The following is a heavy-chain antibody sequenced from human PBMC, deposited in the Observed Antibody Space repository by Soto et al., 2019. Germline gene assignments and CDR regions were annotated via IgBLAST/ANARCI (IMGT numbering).Heavy chain of an antibody. D-gene: IGHD3-16*02. CDR1: GYNFPTYW. CDR3: GRRSNRGVDV. Sequence: PGESLKISCQASGYNFPTYWIGWVRQMPGKGLEWLGIIYPGDSDTRYSPSFQGQVSISVDTSINTVYLQWSSLKASDTALYFCGRRSNRGVDVWGQGTTVTVSS. J-gene: IGHJ6*02. CDR2: IYPGDSDT. V-gene: IGHV5-51*01.